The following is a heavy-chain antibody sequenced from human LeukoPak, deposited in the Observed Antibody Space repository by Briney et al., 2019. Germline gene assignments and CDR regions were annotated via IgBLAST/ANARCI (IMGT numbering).Heavy chain of an antibody. CDR2: ISHDGSNK. D-gene: IGHD3-22*01. J-gene: IGHJ4*02. V-gene: IGHV3-30*03. Sequence: GRSLRLSCAASGFSFSSYGMHWVRQAPGKGLEWVAVISHDGSNKHYADPVKGRFTISRDTSKNTLYLQMTSLRGEDTAVYYCARLKRVGYFDYWGQGTLVTVSS. CDR1: GFSFSSYG. CDR3: ARLKRVGYFDY.